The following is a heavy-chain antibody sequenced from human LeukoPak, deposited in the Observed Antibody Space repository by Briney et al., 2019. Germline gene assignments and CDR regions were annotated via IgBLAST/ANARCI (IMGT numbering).Heavy chain of an antibody. Sequence: PSETLSLTCTVSGGSISSYYWSWIRQPAGKGLEWIGRIYTSGGTNYNPSLKSRVTISVDTSKNQFSLNLSSVTAADPAVYYCARARVVGATTPFDYWGQGTLATVSS. CDR3: ARARVVGATTPFDY. D-gene: IGHD1-26*01. CDR1: GGSISSYY. CDR2: IYTSGGT. V-gene: IGHV4-4*07. J-gene: IGHJ4*02.